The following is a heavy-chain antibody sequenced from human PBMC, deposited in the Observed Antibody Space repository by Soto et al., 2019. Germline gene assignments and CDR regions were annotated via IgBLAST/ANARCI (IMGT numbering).Heavy chain of an antibody. CDR3: ARDLEMRGYGMDV. D-gene: IGHD3-10*01. CDR2: IGAYNGNT. Sequence: GASVKVSCKASGFTFTSSAVQWVRQARGQRLEWIGWIGAYNGNTNYAQKLQGRVTMTTDTSTSTAYMELRSLRSDDTAVYYCARDLEMRGYGMDVWGQGTTVTVSS. J-gene: IGHJ6*02. V-gene: IGHV1-18*01. CDR1: GFTFTSSA.